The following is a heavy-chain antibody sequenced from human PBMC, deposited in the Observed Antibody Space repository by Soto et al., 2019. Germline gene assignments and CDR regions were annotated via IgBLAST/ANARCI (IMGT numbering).Heavy chain of an antibody. D-gene: IGHD6-19*01. CDR2: ISGSGGST. V-gene: IGHV3-23*01. CDR1: GFTFSSYA. Sequence: VGSLRLSCAASGFTFSSYAMSWVRQAPGKGLEWVSAISGSGGSTYYADSVKGRFTISRDNSKNTLYLQMNSLRAEDTAVYYCAKGYSGWYHPGYFDYWGQGTLVTVSS. J-gene: IGHJ4*02. CDR3: AKGYSGWYHPGYFDY.